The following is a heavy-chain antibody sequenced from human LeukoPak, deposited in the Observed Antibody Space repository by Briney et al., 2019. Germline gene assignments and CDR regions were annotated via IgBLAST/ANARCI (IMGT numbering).Heavy chain of an antibody. Sequence: ASVKVSCKASGYTFTSNYIHWVRQAPGQGLEWMGMIYPRDGSTSYAQKFQGRVTVTRDTSTSTVHMELSGLRSEDKAGYYCARDQEGFDYWGQGTLVTVSS. CDR1: GYTFTSNY. V-gene: IGHV1-46*01. J-gene: IGHJ4*02. CDR3: ARDQEGFDY. CDR2: IYPRDGST.